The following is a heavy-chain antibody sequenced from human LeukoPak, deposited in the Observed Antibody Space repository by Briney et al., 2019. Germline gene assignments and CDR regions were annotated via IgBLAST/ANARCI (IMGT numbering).Heavy chain of an antibody. CDR2: ISGTSSTK. CDR1: GFTFSSYS. D-gene: IGHD1-7*01. V-gene: IGHV3-48*01. CDR3: ARGRQRGNWNYPHWFDP. J-gene: IGHJ5*02. Sequence: GGSLRLSCAASGFTFSSYSMNWVRQAPGKGLEWVSYISGTSSTKYYADSVKGRFTIPRDNAKNSLYLQMSSLRAEDTAVYYCARGRQRGNWNYPHWFDPWGQGTLVTVSS.